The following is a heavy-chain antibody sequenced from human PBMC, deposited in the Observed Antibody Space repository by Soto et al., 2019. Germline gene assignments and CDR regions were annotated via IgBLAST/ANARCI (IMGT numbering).Heavy chain of an antibody. V-gene: IGHV1-18*01. CDR3: ARDSPPPRE. Sequence: QVQLVQSGAEVKKPGASVKVSCKASGYTFTSYAISWVRQAPGQGLEWMGWISAYNGNTNSAQKLQGRVTMTTDTATSTASMELRSLRSDDPAGYYSARDSPPPREWGQGTLVTVSS. J-gene: IGHJ4*02. CDR1: GYTFTSYA. CDR2: ISAYNGNT.